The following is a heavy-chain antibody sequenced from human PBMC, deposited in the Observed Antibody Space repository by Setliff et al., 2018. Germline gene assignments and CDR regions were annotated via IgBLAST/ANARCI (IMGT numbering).Heavy chain of an antibody. CDR3: TVYNTGSSKDHY. D-gene: IGHD2-8*02. J-gene: IGHJ4*02. V-gene: IGHV4-34*01. CDR2: INHSGST. CDR1: GGSFSTYC. Sequence: KASETLSLTCAVYGGSFSTYCWIWIRQPPGKGLEWIGEINHSGSTNYNPSLKSRVTISVDTSKNQFSLKLSSVTAADTALYYCTVYNTGSSKDHYWGQGTPVTVSS.